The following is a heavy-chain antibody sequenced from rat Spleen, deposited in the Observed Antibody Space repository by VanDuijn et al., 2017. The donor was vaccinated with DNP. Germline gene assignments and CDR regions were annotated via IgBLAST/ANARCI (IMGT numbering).Heavy chain of an antibody. Sequence: EVQLQESGSGLVKPSQSLSLTCSVTGYSITSNYWGLIRKFPGNKKEYIGHISYSGSTNYNPSHKIRIAITRDTSKNHFFLQLNSVTTEDTATYCWSSWTRYFDYWGQGVMVTVSS. D-gene: IGHD1-7*01. V-gene: IGHV3-1*01. CDR3: SSWTRYFDY. CDR1: GYSITSNY. J-gene: IGHJ2*01. CDR2: ISYSGST.